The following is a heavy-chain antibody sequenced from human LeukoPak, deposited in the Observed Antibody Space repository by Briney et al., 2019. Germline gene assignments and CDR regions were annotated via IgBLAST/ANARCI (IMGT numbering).Heavy chain of an antibody. V-gene: IGHV4-34*01. D-gene: IGHD3-3*01. CDR2: TYHSGST. CDR1: GGSFSGYY. CDR3: ARAGYDFWSGYRGSYYYYMDV. J-gene: IGHJ6*03. Sequence: SETLSLTCAVYGGSFSGYYWSWIRQSPGKGLEWIGETYHSGSTNYNSSLKSRVTISLDTSKNQFSLKLSSVTAADTAVYYCARAGYDFWSGYRGSYYYYMDVWGKGTTVTVSS.